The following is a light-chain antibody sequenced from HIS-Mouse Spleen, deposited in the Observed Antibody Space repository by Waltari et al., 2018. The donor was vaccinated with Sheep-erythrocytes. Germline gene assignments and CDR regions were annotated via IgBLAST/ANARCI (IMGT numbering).Light chain of an antibody. Sequence: QSVLTQPPSASGTPGQRVTISCSGSSSNIGSNTVNWYQQLPGTAPKLLIYSNNHRPSGVPDRFSGSKSGTSASLAISGLQSDDEADYYCAAWDDSLNGPVFGGGTKLTVL. J-gene: IGLJ3*02. CDR1: SSNIGSNT. CDR3: AAWDDSLNGPV. V-gene: IGLV1-44*01. CDR2: SNN.